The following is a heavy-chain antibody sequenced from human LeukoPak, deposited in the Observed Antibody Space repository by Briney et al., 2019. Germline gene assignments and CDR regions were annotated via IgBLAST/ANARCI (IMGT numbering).Heavy chain of an antibody. V-gene: IGHV3-7*01. CDR1: GFSFSTYW. D-gene: IGHD3-9*01. J-gene: IGHJ4*02. Sequence: GGSLRLSCAASGFSFSTYWMSWYRQAPGKGLEWVANIKKDGSTKYYVDSVKGRFTISRDNAENSLYLQMSSLRAEDTAFYYCAKRLDNILTGYDYWGQGTLVTVSS. CDR3: AKRLDNILTGYDY. CDR2: IKKDGSTK.